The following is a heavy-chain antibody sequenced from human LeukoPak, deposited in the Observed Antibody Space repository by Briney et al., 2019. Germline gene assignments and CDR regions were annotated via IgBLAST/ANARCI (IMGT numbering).Heavy chain of an antibody. CDR1: GFTFSAYA. J-gene: IGHJ6*02. D-gene: IGHD3-10*02. V-gene: IGHV3-23*01. Sequence: SGGSLRLSCAASGFTFSAYAMTWVRQAPGKGLEWVSSIGSDDKPHYSESVKGRFAISRDNSKSMLFLQLNSLRAEDTALYYCARDLHYVAMDVWGQGTTVTVSS. CDR3: ARDLHYVAMDV. CDR2: IGSDDKP.